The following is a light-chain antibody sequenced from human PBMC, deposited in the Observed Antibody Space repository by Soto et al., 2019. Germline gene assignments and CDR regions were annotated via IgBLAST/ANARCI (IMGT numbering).Light chain of an antibody. CDR2: EVS. Sequence: QSALTPPASVSGSPGQSITISCTGTSSDIGGYKYVSWYQQHPGKAPKLIIFEVSNRPSGVSDRFSGSNSGNTASLTISGLQAEDEADYYCTSYSRYSVLVFGGGT. V-gene: IGLV2-14*01. J-gene: IGLJ3*02. CDR3: TSYSRYSVLV. CDR1: SSDIGGYKY.